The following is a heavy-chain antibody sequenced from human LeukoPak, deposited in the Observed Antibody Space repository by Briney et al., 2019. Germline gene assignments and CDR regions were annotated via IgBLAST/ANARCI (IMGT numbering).Heavy chain of an antibody. CDR2: IYYGGST. Sequence: SETLSLTCAVSGGSISSYYWSWIRQPPGKGLEWIGYIYYGGSTSYNPSLKSRVTISVDTSKNQLSLKLSSVTAADTAVYYCARYHRGSYYFDYWGQGTLITVSS. CDR1: GGSISSYY. V-gene: IGHV4-59*01. J-gene: IGHJ4*02. CDR3: ARYHRGSYYFDY. D-gene: IGHD1-26*01.